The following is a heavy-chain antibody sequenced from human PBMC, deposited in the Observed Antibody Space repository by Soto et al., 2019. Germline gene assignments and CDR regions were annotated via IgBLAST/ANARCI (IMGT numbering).Heavy chain of an antibody. Sequence: AETQSLTCPVCGGSIRSYYLSLIRQPPGKGLEWIGYIHYSGSTKYNPSLKSRVTTSVDTSKNQFSLKLSSVTAADTAVYYCARHFLGTNYDGSGSYRFDPWGQGILVTVSS. CDR2: IHYSGST. D-gene: IGHD3-10*01. J-gene: IGHJ5*02. V-gene: IGHV4-59*08. CDR1: GGSIRSYY. CDR3: ARHFLGTNYDGSGSYRFDP.